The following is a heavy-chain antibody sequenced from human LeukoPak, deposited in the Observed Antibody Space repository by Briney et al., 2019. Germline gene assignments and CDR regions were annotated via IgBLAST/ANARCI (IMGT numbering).Heavy chain of an antibody. V-gene: IGHV4-59*01. CDR1: GGSMSSYY. Sequence: SETLSLTCTVSGGSMSSYYWTWIRQPPGKGLEWIGYIYYSGSTNYNPSLKSRATISLDTSKNQFSLRLNSVTAADTAVYYCARAAPRSGTYCGGGTCAYDHWGQGTLVTVSS. CDR3: ARAAPRSGTYCGGGTCAYDH. CDR2: IYYSGST. J-gene: IGHJ4*02. D-gene: IGHD2-15*01.